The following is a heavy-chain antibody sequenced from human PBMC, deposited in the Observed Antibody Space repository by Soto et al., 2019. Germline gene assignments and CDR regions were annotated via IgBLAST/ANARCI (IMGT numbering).Heavy chain of an antibody. Sequence: RASVKVSCKASGGTFSSYAISWVRQAPGQGLEWMGGIIPIFGTANYAQKFQGRVTITADESTSTAYMELSSLRSEDTAVYYCARDHQYYDSSGSNWFDPWGQGTLVTV. J-gene: IGHJ5*02. CDR3: ARDHQYYDSSGSNWFDP. CDR2: IIPIFGTA. CDR1: GGTFSSYA. V-gene: IGHV1-69*13. D-gene: IGHD3-22*01.